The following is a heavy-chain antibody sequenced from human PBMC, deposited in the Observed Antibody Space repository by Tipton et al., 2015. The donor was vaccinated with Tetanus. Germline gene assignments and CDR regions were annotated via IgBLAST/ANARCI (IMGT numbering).Heavy chain of an antibody. Sequence: TLSLTCTVSGGSIRGGTFYWGWIRQPHGKGLEWIGSIYESGDTYYIPSLKSRVTISVDTSNNQFSLNLNSMAAAGTDVYYCARHQFGFFAPFNYWGQRNLVTVSS. CDR2: IYESGDT. CDR1: GGSIRGGTFY. CDR3: ARHQFGFFAPFNY. V-gene: IGHV4-39*01. J-gene: IGHJ4*02. D-gene: IGHD2/OR15-2a*01.